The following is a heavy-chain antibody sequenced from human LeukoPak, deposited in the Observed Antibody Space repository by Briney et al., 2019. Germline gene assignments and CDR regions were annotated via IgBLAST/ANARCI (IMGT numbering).Heavy chain of an antibody. Sequence: SETLSLTCTISGGSISNYYWNWIRQSPGKGLEWIGYIYDIGSTNYNPSLKSRVAISLDTSNNQFSLKLTSVTAAETAVYYCARGATPYYYFDSWGQGTLVTVSS. CDR1: GGSISNYY. V-gene: IGHV4-59*01. D-gene: IGHD1-26*01. J-gene: IGHJ4*02. CDR3: ARGATPYYYFDS. CDR2: IYDIGST.